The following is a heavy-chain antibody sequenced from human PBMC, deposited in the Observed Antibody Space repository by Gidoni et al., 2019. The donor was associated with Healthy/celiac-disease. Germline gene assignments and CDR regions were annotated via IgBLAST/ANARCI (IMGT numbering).Heavy chain of an antibody. D-gene: IGHD1-26*01. CDR3: ARGQLPKGWFDP. V-gene: IGHV3-7*04. CDR2: RKQEGSEK. CDR1: GFTFSSYW. J-gene: IGHJ5*02. Sequence: EVQLLESGGGLVQPAGSLSLSSAASGFTFSSYWMSWVRPAPGKGLEWVANRKQEGSEKYYVDSVKGRFTISRDNAKNSLYLQMNSLRAEDTAVYYCARGQLPKGWFDPWGQGTLVTVSS.